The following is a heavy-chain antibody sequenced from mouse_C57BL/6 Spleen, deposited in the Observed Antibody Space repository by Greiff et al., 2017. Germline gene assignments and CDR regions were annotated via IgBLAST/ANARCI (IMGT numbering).Heavy chain of an antibody. Sequence: EVQLVESGPGLVKPSQSLSLTCSVTGYSITSGYYWNWIRQFPGNKLEWMGYISYDGSNNYNPSLKNRIPITRDTSKNQFFLKLNSVTTEDTATYYCARDPLHHSTGFYAMDYWGQGTSVTVSS. CDR3: ARDPLHHSTGFYAMDY. CDR2: ISYDGSN. J-gene: IGHJ4*01. CDR1: GYSITSGYY. D-gene: IGHD2-5*01. V-gene: IGHV3-6*01.